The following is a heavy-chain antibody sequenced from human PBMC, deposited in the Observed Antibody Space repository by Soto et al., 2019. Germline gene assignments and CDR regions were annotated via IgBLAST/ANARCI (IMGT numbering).Heavy chain of an antibody. CDR3: AREGITMVRGVTFDH. V-gene: IGHV1-18*01. Sequence: ASVKVSCKASGYTFTSYGISWVRQAPGQGLEWMGWISAYNGNTNYAQKLQGRVTMTTDTSTSTAYMELRSLRSDDTAVYYCAREGITMVRGVTFDHWGQGTLVTVSS. D-gene: IGHD3-10*01. J-gene: IGHJ4*02. CDR1: GYTFTSYG. CDR2: ISAYNGNT.